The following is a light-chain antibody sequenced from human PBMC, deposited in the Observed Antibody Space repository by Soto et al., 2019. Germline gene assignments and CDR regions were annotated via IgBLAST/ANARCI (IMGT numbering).Light chain of an antibody. V-gene: IGKV1-12*01. CDR2: TGS. Sequence: DIQMTQSPSSVSASVGDRVSITCRASQGISNWLAWYQQKPGRAPKLLIYTGSSLQSGVPSRFSGTGSGTDFTLTISSLQPEDVATYYWQQANSFPLTFVGGTKVEIK. J-gene: IGKJ4*01. CDR3: QQANSFPLT. CDR1: QGISNW.